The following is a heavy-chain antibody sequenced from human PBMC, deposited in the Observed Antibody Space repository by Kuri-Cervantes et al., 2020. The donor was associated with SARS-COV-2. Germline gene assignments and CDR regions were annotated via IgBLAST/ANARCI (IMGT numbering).Heavy chain of an antibody. V-gene: IGHV6-1*01. J-gene: IGHJ4*02. CDR3: ARNIAAAGRIFDY. CDR1: GDSDASNSAA. Sequence: SETLSHTCDISGDSDASNSAAGNWIRQSPSRGLEWLGRTYYRSKWYNDYAVSVKSRITINPDTSKNQFSLQLNSVTPEDTAVYYCARNIAAAGRIFDYWGQGTLVTVSS. CDR2: TYYRSKWYN. D-gene: IGHD6-13*01.